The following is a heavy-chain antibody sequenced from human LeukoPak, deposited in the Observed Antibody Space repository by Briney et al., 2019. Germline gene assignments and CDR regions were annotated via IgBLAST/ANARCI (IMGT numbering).Heavy chain of an antibody. D-gene: IGHD3-10*01. V-gene: IGHV1-8*01. Sequence: ASVKVSCKASGYIFSSNDIKWVRQAAGRGLEWMGWMNPNSGDTGYTQKFQGRVAMTRSTSITTAYMELSSLRSEDTAVYYCARGPFGSGSFLDYWGQGTLVTVSS. CDR1: GYIFSSND. CDR3: ARGPFGSGSFLDY. CDR2: MNPNSGDT. J-gene: IGHJ4*02.